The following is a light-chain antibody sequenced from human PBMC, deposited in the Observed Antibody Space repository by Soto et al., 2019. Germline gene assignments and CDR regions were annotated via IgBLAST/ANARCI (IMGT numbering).Light chain of an antibody. J-gene: IGKJ1*01. V-gene: IGKV1-39*01. CDR3: QKSYSTTWT. CDR2: AES. CDR1: QGISTY. Sequence: DIQVTQAPSSMTASVGDRVTITCRASQGISTYLNWYQQKPGKAPKLLIYAESSLQSGVPSRFSGSGSETDLTLTISSLQPEDFATYSCQKSYSTTWTCGQGTKVDI.